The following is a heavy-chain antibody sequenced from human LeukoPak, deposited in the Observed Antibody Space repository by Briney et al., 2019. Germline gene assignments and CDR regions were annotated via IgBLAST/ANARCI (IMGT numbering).Heavy chain of an antibody. Sequence: GGSLRLSCAASGFTFSSYIMNWVRPAAGKGLEGVSYISTRTISYADSGKGRFTISRDNAKNSVYLQMNSLREEDTAVYFCAGDIDWGFDRWGQGTLVTVSS. V-gene: IGHV3-48*02. CDR3: AGDIDWGFDR. D-gene: IGHD3-9*01. J-gene: IGHJ4*02. CDR2: ISTRTI. CDR1: GFTFSSYI.